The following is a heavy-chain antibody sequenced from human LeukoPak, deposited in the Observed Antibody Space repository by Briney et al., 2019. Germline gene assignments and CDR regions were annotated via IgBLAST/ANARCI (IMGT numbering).Heavy chain of an antibody. J-gene: IGHJ6*02. CDR1: GYTFTRSW. D-gene: IGHD1-26*01. Sequence: TGESLKISCKASGYTFTRSWIGWVRQMPGKGLEWVGVIYPGDSDTRYSPSFQGQVTISADKSISTAYLQWSSLKASDTAMYYCARREPRGSNYGVDVWGQGTTVTVSS. CDR3: ARREPRGSNYGVDV. V-gene: IGHV5-51*01. CDR2: IYPGDSDT.